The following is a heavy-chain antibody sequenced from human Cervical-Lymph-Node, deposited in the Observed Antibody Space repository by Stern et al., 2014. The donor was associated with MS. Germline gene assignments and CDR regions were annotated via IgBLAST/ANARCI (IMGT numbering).Heavy chain of an antibody. J-gene: IGHJ4*02. Sequence: VQLEESGGGVVQPGRSLRLSCAASGFTFSTSAMHWVRQAPGKGLAWVALISYGGSNEVYADSVKGRFTVSRDNSKNTLYLQMNSLRAEDTAIYYCAKARSTGWAYFDNWGQGTLVTVSS. V-gene: IGHV3-30*18. D-gene: IGHD3-9*01. CDR1: GFTFSTSA. CDR3: AKARSTGWAYFDN. CDR2: ISYGGSNE.